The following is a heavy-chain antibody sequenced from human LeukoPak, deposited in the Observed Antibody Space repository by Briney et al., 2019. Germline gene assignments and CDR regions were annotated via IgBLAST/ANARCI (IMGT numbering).Heavy chain of an antibody. V-gene: IGHV3-74*01. CDR2: INSDGSGT. J-gene: IGHJ4*02. CDR3: ARGNSGSYFDY. CDR1: GFTFSDSW. D-gene: IGHD1-26*01. Sequence: GGSLRLSCAASGFTFSDSWMHWVRQAPGKGLVWVSRINSDGSGTIYADSVKGRFTISRDSTKNTLYLQLNSLRAEDTAVYFCARGNSGSYFDYWGQGTLVTVSS.